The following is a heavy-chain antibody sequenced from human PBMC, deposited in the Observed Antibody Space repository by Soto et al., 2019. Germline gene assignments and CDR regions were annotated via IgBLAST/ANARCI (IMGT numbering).Heavy chain of an antibody. D-gene: IGHD6-13*01. Sequence: GGSLRLSCAASGFTFSSYAMSWVRQAPGKGLDWVSTIIGSGGSTYYADSVKGRFTISRDNSKNTLYLQMNSLRAEDAAVYYCAKGRGSSSWYHFDYWGQGTLVTVSS. CDR2: IIGSGGST. CDR3: AKGRGSSSWYHFDY. CDR1: GFTFSSYA. V-gene: IGHV3-23*01. J-gene: IGHJ4*02.